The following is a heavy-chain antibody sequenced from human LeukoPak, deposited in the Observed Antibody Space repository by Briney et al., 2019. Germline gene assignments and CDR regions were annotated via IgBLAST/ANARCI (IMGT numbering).Heavy chain of an antibody. D-gene: IGHD3-10*01. Sequence: SQTLSLTCTVSVDSIISGDYYWSWIRQPPGKGLEWIGYIFYRGNTYFNPSLKIRLTISVDTSKNQFSLNVSSVTAADTAFYYCARVSRFNYFDYWGQGTLVTVSS. V-gene: IGHV4-30-4*01. CDR1: VDSIISGDYY. J-gene: IGHJ4*02. CDR3: ARVSRFNYFDY. CDR2: IFYRGNT.